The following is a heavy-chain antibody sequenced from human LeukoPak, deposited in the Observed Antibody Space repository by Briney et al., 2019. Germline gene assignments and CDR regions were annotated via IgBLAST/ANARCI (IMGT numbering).Heavy chain of an antibody. CDR3: AKADTGGNYFDH. CDR2: ISGSGGST. J-gene: IGHJ4*02. D-gene: IGHD1-26*01. V-gene: IGHV3-23*01. CDR1: GFTFSSYA. Sequence: GGSLRLSCAASGFTFSSYAVSWVRQAPGKGLEWVSAISGSGGSTYYADSVKGRFTFSRDNFKNTLHLQMNSLRAEDTAVYYCAKADTGGNYFDHWGQGTLVTVSS.